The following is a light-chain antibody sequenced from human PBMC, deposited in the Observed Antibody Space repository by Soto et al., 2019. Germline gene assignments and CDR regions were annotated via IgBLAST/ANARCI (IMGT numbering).Light chain of an antibody. J-gene: IGLJ1*01. CDR2: EVS. CDR3: SSYTSSSTVLYV. V-gene: IGLV2-18*02. CDR1: SSDVGSYNR. Sequence: QSALTQPPSVSGSPGQSVAISCTGTSSDVGSYNRVSWYQQPPGTAPKVMIHEVSNRPSGVPSRFSGSKSGNTASLSISGLQAEDEADYYCSSYTSSSTVLYVFGTGTKVTVL.